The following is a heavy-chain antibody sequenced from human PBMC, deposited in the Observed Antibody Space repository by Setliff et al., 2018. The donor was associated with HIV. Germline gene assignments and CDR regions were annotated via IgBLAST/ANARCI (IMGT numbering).Heavy chain of an antibody. D-gene: IGHD2-2*01. CDR3: ARGDAMTSLGAFDI. CDR1: GGSISSYY. J-gene: IGHJ3*02. CDR2: IYYSGST. V-gene: IGHV4-59*01. Sequence: PSETLSLTCTVSGGSISSYYWSWIRQPPGKGLEWIGYIYYSGSTNYNPSLKSRVTISVDTSKNQFSLKLSSVTAADTAVYYCARGDAMTSLGAFDIWGQGTMVTVSS.